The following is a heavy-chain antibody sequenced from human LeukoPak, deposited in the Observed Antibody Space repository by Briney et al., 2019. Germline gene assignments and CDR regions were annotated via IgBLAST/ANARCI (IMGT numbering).Heavy chain of an antibody. CDR2: IIPILGIA. V-gene: IGHV1-69*04. J-gene: IGHJ4*02. CDR3: ARDIPLHIVVGPVGY. CDR1: GGTFSSYA. Sequence: SVKVSCKASGGTFSSYAISWVRQAPGQGLEWMGRIIPILGIANYAQKFQGRVTIIADESTSTAYMELSSLRSEDTAVYYCARDIPLHIVVGPVGYWGQGTLVTVSS. D-gene: IGHD2-21*01.